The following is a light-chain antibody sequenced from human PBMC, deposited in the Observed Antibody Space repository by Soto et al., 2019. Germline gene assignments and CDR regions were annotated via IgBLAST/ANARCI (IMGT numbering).Light chain of an antibody. CDR3: QQSYSTPLT. Sequence: EIVITQSPSTLSVSPGERATLSCRASQSVRRNLAWYQQKPGQAPRLLIYGASTRATGIPARFSGSGSGTEFTLTISSLQSEDFATYYCQQSYSTPLTFGGGTKVDIK. V-gene: IGKV3-15*01. CDR2: GAS. CDR1: QSVRRN. J-gene: IGKJ4*01.